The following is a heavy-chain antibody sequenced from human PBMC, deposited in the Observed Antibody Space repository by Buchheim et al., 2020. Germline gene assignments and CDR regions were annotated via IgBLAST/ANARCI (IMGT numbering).Heavy chain of an antibody. CDR2: ISYDGSNK. D-gene: IGHD4-17*01. Sequence: QVQLVESGGGVVQPGRSLRLSCAASGFTFSSYGMHWVRQAPGKGLGWGAVISYDGSNKYYADSVKGRFTISRDNSKNTLYLQMNSLRAEDTAVYYCAKDRGRVTTVTTADYWGQGTL. V-gene: IGHV3-30*18. CDR3: AKDRGRVTTVTTADY. J-gene: IGHJ4*02. CDR1: GFTFSSYG.